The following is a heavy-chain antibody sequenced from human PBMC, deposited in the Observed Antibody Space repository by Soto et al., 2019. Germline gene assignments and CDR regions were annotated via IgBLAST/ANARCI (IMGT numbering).Heavy chain of an antibody. D-gene: IGHD3-22*01. Sequence: PSETLSLTCTVSGGSISSYYWSWIRQPPGKGLEWIGYIYYSGNTNYNPSLKSRVTISVDTSKNQFSLKLTSVTAADTAVYYCARANYYYDRSGYLYYFDHWGQGTMVTVS. CDR2: IYYSGNT. CDR1: GGSISSYY. J-gene: IGHJ4*02. CDR3: ARANYYYDRSGYLYYFDH. V-gene: IGHV4-59*01.